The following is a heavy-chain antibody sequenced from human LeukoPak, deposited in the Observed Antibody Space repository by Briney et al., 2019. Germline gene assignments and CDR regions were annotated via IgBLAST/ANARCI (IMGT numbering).Heavy chain of an antibody. V-gene: IGHV3-30*03. CDR3: ARDPYSGNYGNYYYYYMDV. CDR1: GFTFSSYG. Sequence: GGSLRLSCAASGFTFSSYGMHWVRQAPGKGLEWVAVISYDGSNKYYADSVKGRFTISRDNAKDSLYLQMNSLGPEDTAVYYCARDPYSGNYGNYYYYYMDVWGKGTTVTISS. J-gene: IGHJ6*03. D-gene: IGHD1-26*01. CDR2: ISYDGSNK.